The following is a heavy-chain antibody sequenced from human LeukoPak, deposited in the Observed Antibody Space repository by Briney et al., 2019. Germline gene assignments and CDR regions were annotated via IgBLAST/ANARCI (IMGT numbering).Heavy chain of an antibody. Sequence: ASVKVSCKASGYTFTGYYMHWVRQAPGQGLEWMGWINPNSGGTNYAQKFQGRVTMTRDTSISTAYMELSRLRSDDTAVYYCARGIVVPAAGDDAFDIWGQGIMVTVSS. D-gene: IGHD2-2*01. V-gene: IGHV1-2*02. CDR3: ARGIVVPAAGDDAFDI. J-gene: IGHJ3*02. CDR2: INPNSGGT. CDR1: GYTFTGYY.